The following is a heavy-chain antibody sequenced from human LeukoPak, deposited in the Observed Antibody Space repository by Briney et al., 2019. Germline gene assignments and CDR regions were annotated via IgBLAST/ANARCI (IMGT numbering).Heavy chain of an antibody. CDR2: ISHDGNKR. CDR3: ARVLRGNGMDV. CDR1: GFTLNSYA. J-gene: IGHJ6*02. D-gene: IGHD2-15*01. V-gene: IGHV3-30*04. Sequence: GGSLRLSCAASGFTLNSYAMHWVRQTPGKGLEWVAVISHDGNKRYYADSVKGRFTISRDSSKTTLYLQMDSLRAEDTAVYYCARVLRGNGMDVWGQGTTVTVSS.